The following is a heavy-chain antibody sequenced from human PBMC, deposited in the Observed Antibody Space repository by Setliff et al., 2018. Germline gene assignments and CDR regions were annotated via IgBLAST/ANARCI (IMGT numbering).Heavy chain of an antibody. CDR3: AKYSSSWGGYYYYYYYMDV. CDR2: ISGSGGST. V-gene: IGHV3-23*01. D-gene: IGHD6-13*01. Sequence: ETLSLSCAASGFTFSSYAMSWVRQAPGQGLEWVSAISGSGGSTYYADSVKGRFTISRDNSKNTLYLQMNSLRAEDTAVYYCAKYSSSWGGYYYYYYYMDVWGKGTTVTVSS. CDR1: GFTFSSYA. J-gene: IGHJ6*03.